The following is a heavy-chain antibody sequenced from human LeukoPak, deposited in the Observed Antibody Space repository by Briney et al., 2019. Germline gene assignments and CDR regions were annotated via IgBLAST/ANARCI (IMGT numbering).Heavy chain of an antibody. J-gene: IGHJ6*03. CDR3: AKGTMATILPYMDV. Sequence: PGGSLRLSCAASGFTFDDYAMHWVRQAPGKGLEWVSGISWNSGSIGYADSVKGRFTISRDNAKNSLYLQMNSLRAEDMALYYCAKGTMATILPYMDVWGKGTTVTVSS. CDR1: GFTFDDYA. V-gene: IGHV3-9*03. CDR2: ISWNSGSI. D-gene: IGHD5-12*01.